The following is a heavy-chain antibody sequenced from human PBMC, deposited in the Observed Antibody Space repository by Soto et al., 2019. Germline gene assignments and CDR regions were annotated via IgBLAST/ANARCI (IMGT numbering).Heavy chain of an antibody. CDR3: ARDRQYYDYIWGSHNWFDP. Sequence: SETLSLTCTVSGGSISSYYWSWTRQPPGKGLEWIGYIYYSGSTNYNPSLKSRVTISVDTSKNQFSLKLSSVTAADTAVYYCARDRQYYDYIWGSHNWFDPWGQGTLVTVSS. CDR2: IYYSGST. J-gene: IGHJ5*02. D-gene: IGHD3-16*01. V-gene: IGHV4-59*01. CDR1: GGSISSYY.